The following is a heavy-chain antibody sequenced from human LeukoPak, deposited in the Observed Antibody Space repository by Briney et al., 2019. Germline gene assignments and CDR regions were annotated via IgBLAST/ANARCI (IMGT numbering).Heavy chain of an antibody. J-gene: IGHJ3*02. V-gene: IGHV3-7*04. CDR2: IKQDGSEK. CDR3: ARDIEAPGIAFDI. Sequence: GGSLRLSCTASGFTFSSYWMNWVRQAPGKGLEWVANIKQDGSEKYYVDSVKGRFTISRDNAKNSLYLQMNSLRAEDTAVYHCARDIEAPGIAFDIWGRGTMVTVSS. CDR1: GFTFSSYW. D-gene: IGHD6-13*01.